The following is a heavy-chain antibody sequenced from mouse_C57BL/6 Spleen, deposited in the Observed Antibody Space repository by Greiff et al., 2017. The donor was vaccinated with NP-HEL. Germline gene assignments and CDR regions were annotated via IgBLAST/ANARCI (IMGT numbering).Heavy chain of an antibody. CDR1: GFTFSNYW. D-gene: IGHD2-1*01. CDR2: IRLKSDNYAT. Sequence: EVKLQESGGGLVQPGGSMKLSCVASGFTFSNYWMNWVRQSPEKGLEWVAQIRLKSDNYATHYAESVKGRFTISRDDSKSSVYLQMNNLRAEDTGIYYCTGSYGNYGWYFDVWGTGTTVTVSS. J-gene: IGHJ1*03. CDR3: TGSYGNYGWYFDV. V-gene: IGHV6-3*01.